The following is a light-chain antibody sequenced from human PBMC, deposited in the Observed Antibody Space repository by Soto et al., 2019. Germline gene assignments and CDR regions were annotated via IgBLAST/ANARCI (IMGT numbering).Light chain of an antibody. V-gene: IGKV3-20*01. Sequence: ENVLTQSPGTLSLSPGERATLSCRASQSLSNRQLAWYQQKPGQAPRLLFSGTTRAAGIPDRFSGSGSGTDFTLTISRLEPEDFAVYYCQQYGNSPFTFGPGTTVDFK. CDR2: GT. CDR3: QQYGNSPFT. CDR1: QSLSNRQ. J-gene: IGKJ3*01.